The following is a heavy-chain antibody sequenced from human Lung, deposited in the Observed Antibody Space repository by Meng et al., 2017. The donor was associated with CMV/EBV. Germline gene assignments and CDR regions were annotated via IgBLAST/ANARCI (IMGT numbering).Heavy chain of an antibody. V-gene: IGHV4-31*03. CDR2: IYYTGST. CDR1: GGSIGSGGYY. CDR3: AREAGRDGYATPKFDY. Sequence: VQLPAPGPGLVKPSQTLSLTCTVSGGSIGSGGYYWSWIRQHPGKGLEWIGYIYYTGSTFYNPSLKSRVTISVDTSKNQFSLKLIPATAADTAVYYCAREAGRDGYATPKFDYWGQGTLVTVSS. J-gene: IGHJ4*02. D-gene: IGHD5-24*01.